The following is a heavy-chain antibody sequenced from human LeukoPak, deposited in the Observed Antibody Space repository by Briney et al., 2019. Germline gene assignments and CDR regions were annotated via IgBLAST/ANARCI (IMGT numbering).Heavy chain of an antibody. CDR3: ARDAQWLVPEGYYYYMDV. CDR1: GFTFSRYN. CDR2: ISSSSSYI. D-gene: IGHD6-19*01. J-gene: IGHJ6*03. Sequence: GGSLRLSCAGSGFTFSRYNMNWVRQAPGKGLERVSSISSSSSYIYYADSVKGRFTISRDNAQNSLFLQMNSLRAEDTAVYYCARDAQWLVPEGYYYYMDVWGKWTTVTVSS. V-gene: IGHV3-21*01.